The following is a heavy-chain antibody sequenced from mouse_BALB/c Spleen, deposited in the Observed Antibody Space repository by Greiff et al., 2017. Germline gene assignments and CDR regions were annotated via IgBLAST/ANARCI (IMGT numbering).Heavy chain of an antibody. J-gene: IGHJ3*01. CDR1: GFTFSSFG. D-gene: IGHD4-1*01. CDR2: ISSGSSTI. Sequence: EVQRVESGGGLVQPGGSRKLSCAASGFTFSSFGMHWVRQAPEKGLEWVAYISSGSSTIYYADTVKGRFTISRDNPKNTLFLQMTSLRSEDTAMYYCARELGTSWFAYWGQGTLVTVSA. V-gene: IGHV5-17*02. CDR3: ARELGTSWFAY.